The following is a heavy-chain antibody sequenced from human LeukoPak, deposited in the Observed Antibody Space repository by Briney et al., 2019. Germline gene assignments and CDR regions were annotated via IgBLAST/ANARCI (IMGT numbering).Heavy chain of an antibody. CDR2: IYYSGST. Sequence: SETLSPTCTVSGGSISSYYWSWIRQPPGKGLEWIGYIYYSGSTNYNPSLKSRVTISVDTSKNQFSLKLSSVTAADTAVYYCARGGISYDFWSGYSTFDYWGQGTLVTVSS. V-gene: IGHV4-59*01. D-gene: IGHD3-3*01. J-gene: IGHJ4*02. CDR3: ARGGISYDFWSGYSTFDY. CDR1: GGSISSYY.